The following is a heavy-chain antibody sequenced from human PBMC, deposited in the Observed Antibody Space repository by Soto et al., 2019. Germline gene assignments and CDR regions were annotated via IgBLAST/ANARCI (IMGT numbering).Heavy chain of an antibody. D-gene: IGHD3-3*01. CDR3: ARRPLWSSYSDSYYMDV. J-gene: IGHJ6*03. V-gene: IGHV3-48*01. Sequence: EEQLMESGGDLVQPGGSLRLSCAASGFSFNRFGMNWVRQSPGKGLEWISYISSASSTTHYEESVKGRFTISRDNAKNSLYLQMSSLRVEDTAVYYCARRPLWSSYSDSYYMDVWGKGTTVTVSS. CDR1: GFSFNRFG. CDR2: ISSASSTT.